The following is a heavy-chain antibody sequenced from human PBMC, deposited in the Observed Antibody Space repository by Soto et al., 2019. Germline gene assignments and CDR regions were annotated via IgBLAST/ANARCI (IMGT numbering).Heavy chain of an antibody. CDR3: AKEALTVAGNNFDS. D-gene: IGHD6-19*01. J-gene: IGHJ4*02. CDR2: ISGSGAGT. CDR1: GFTFTTYA. V-gene: IGHV3-23*01. Sequence: EIELLESGGGLVQPGGSLRLSCAASGFTFTTYAMGWVSQAPGKGLEWVSSISGSGAGTFYADSVKGRFTISRDNAKKMVYLQMNGLRADDTAVYYFAKEALTVAGNNFDSWGQGTLVTVSS.